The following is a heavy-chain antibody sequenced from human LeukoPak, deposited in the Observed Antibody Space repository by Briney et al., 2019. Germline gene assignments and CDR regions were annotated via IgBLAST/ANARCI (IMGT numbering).Heavy chain of an antibody. CDR2: ISCSGSTI. D-gene: IGHD5-18*01. CDR1: GVTFSDYY. Sequence: SLRLSCAASGVTFSDYYMSWFRQAPGKGLEWCSYISCSGSTIYYADSVKGRFPISRDNAQNSLYLQMNSLRAEDTAVYYCARRGYSYGPSKYYFDYWGQGTLVTVSS. J-gene: IGHJ4*02. CDR3: ARRGYSYGPSKYYFDY. V-gene: IGHV3-11*04.